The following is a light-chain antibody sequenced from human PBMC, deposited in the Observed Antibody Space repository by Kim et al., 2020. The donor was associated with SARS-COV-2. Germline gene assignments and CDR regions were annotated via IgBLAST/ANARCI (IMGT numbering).Light chain of an antibody. CDR1: SSDAGTYNYVSY. CDR3: SSYTTTSAWV. CDR2: DVS. Sequence: QSALTQPASVSGSPGQSITISCTGTSSDAGTYNYVSYVSWYQRHPGKAPKLMIYDVSIRPSGVSNRFSGSKSGNTASLTISGLQAEDEADYYCSSYTTTSAWVFGGGTQLTVL. V-gene: IGLV2-14*03. J-gene: IGLJ3*02.